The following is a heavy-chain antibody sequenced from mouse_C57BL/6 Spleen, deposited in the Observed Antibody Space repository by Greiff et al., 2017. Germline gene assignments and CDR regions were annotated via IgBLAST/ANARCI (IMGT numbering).Heavy chain of an antibody. CDR3: ARRGLYGYDDYAMDY. J-gene: IGHJ4*01. CDR2: INPNNGGT. Sequence: QLKQSGPELVKPGASVKIPCKASGYTFTDYNMDWVKQSHGKSLEWIGDINPNNGGTIYHQKFKGKATLTVDKSSSTAYMELRSLTSEDTAVYYCARRGLYGYDDYAMDYWGQGTSVTVSS. V-gene: IGHV1-18*01. D-gene: IGHD2-2*01. CDR1: GYTFTDYN.